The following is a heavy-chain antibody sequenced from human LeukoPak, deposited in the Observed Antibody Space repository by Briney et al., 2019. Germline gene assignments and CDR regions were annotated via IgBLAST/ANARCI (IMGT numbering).Heavy chain of an antibody. CDR3: AKDAVWFGELFRSGWFDP. J-gene: IGHJ5*02. D-gene: IGHD3-10*01. CDR2: ISWNSGSI. V-gene: IGHV3-9*01. CDR1: GFTFDDYA. Sequence: PGGSLRLSCAASGFTFDDYAMHWVRHAPGKGLEWVSGISWNSGSIVYADSVKGRFTISRDNAKNSLYLQMNSLRAEDTALYYCAKDAVWFGELFRSGWFDPWGQGTLVTVSS.